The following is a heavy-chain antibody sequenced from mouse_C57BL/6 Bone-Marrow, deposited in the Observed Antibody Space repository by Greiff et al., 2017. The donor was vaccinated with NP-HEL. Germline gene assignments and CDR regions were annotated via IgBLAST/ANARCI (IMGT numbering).Heavy chain of an antibody. V-gene: IGHV1-59*01. CDR3: ARWGYYYAKGC. Sequence: VQLQQPGAELVRPGTSVKLSCKASGYTFTSYWMHWVKQRPGQGLEWIGVIDPSDSYTNYNQKFKGKATLTVDTSSSTAYMQLSSLTSEDAAVYDCARWGYYYAKGCWGKGASVT. D-gene: IGHD2-2*01. CDR1: GYTFTSYW. J-gene: IGHJ4*01. CDR2: IDPSDSYT.